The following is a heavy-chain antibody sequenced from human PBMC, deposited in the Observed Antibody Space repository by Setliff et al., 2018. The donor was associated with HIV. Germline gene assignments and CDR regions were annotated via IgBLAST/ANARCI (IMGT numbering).Heavy chain of an antibody. V-gene: IGHV4-38-2*01. CDR3: ARLTTTYYYDSSAYYTPV. Sequence: PSETLSLTCAVSGYSISSGFYWGWIRQPPGKGLEWIGSIYHSGSTYYNPSLRSRVTISVDTSKNQFSLQLSSVTAADTAVFYCARLTTTYYYDSSAYYTPVWGQGTLVTVSS. CDR2: IYHSGST. D-gene: IGHD3-22*01. CDR1: GYSISSGFY. J-gene: IGHJ4*02.